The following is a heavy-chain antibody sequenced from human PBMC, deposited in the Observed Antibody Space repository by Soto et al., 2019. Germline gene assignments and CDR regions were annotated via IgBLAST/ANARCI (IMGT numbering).Heavy chain of an antibody. Sequence: PSETLSLTCTASGGSISSSSYYWGWIRQPPGKGLEWIGSIYYSGSTYYNPSLKSRVTISVDTSKNQFSLKLSSVTAADTAVYYCARHRQYCSGGSCYSFYYYGMDVWGQGTTVTVS. CDR2: IYYSGST. J-gene: IGHJ6*02. D-gene: IGHD2-15*01. CDR1: GGSISSSSYY. CDR3: ARHRQYCSGGSCYSFYYYGMDV. V-gene: IGHV4-39*01.